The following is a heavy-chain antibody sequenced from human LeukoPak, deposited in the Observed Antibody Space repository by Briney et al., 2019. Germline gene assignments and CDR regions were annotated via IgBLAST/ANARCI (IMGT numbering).Heavy chain of an antibody. V-gene: IGHV4-4*02. CDR1: GASISNSNW. D-gene: IGHD6-13*01. Sequence: SETLSLTCAVAGASISNSNWWTWVRQPPGKGLEWIGEINHSGSTNYNPSLKSRVTISVDTSKNQFSLKLSSVTAADTAVYYCARSYSSSWYRVYYGMDVWGQGTTVTVSS. J-gene: IGHJ6*02. CDR3: ARSYSSSWYRVYYGMDV. CDR2: INHSGST.